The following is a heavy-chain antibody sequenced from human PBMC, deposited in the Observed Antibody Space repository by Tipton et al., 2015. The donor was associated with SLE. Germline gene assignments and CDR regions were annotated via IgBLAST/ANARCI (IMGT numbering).Heavy chain of an antibody. CDR3: ARAWAVTGDGVDY. J-gene: IGHJ4*02. CDR2: IYTSGST. CDR1: GGSISSGSYY. Sequence: TRSLTCTVSGGSISSGSYYWSWIRQPAGKGLEWIGRIYTSGSTNYNPSLKSRVTISVDTSKNQFSLKLSSVTAADTAVYYCARAWAVTGDGVDYWGQGTLVTVSS. V-gene: IGHV4-61*02. D-gene: IGHD7-27*01.